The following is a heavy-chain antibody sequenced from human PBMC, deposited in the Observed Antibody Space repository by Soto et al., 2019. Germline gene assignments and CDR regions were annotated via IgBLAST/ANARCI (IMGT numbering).Heavy chain of an antibody. Sequence: QVQLVESGGGVVQPGRSLRLSCAASGFTFSSYVMHWVRQAPGKGREWVPIIPYDGNNKYYADSVKGRFTISRDNSKNTLYLQMNSLRAEDTAVYYCARAGCDGGSCYTLVGLRYGMDVWGQGTTVTVSS. CDR1: GFTFSSYV. V-gene: IGHV3-30-3*01. CDR2: IPYDGNNK. D-gene: IGHD2-15*01. J-gene: IGHJ6*02. CDR3: ARAGCDGGSCYTLVGLRYGMDV.